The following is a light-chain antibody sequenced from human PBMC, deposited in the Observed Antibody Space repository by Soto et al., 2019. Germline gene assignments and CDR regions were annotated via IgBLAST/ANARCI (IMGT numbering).Light chain of an antibody. CDR2: DVS. Sequence: QSALTQPPSASGSPGQSVTISCTGTSSDVGGYNYVSWYQQHPGKPPKLMIYDVSKRPSGVPDRFSGSKSGNTASLTVSGLQAEDEAYYYCSSYAGNIHFDVLFGGGTKVTVL. CDR3: SSYAGNIHFDVL. J-gene: IGLJ2*01. CDR1: SSDVGGYNY. V-gene: IGLV2-8*01.